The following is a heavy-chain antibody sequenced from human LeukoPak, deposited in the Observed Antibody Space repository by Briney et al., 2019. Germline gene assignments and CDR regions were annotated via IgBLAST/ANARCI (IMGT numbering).Heavy chain of an antibody. CDR3: ARSRFRITMIVGTGGFDY. CDR1: GLSIKNSNYY. J-gene: IGHJ4*02. D-gene: IGHD3-22*01. V-gene: IGHV3-48*01. Sequence: PSETLSLTCTVSGLSIKNSNYYWGWVRQAPGKGLEWVSYISSSSSTIYYADSVKGRFTISRDNAKNSLYLQMNSLRAEDTAVYYCARSRFRITMIVGTGGFDYWGQGTLVTVSS. CDR2: ISSSSSTI.